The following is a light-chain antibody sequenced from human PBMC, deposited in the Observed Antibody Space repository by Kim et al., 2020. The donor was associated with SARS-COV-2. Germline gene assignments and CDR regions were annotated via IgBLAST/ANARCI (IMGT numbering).Light chain of an antibody. CDR3: SSYTSSSHVV. CDR1: SSDVGGYNY. Sequence: QSALTQPASVSGSPGQSITISCTGTSSDVGGYNYVSWYQQHPGKAPKLMIYDVSNRPSGVSNRFSGSKSGNTASLTISGLQAEDKADYYCSSYTSSSHVVFGGGTQLTVL. CDR2: DVS. J-gene: IGLJ2*01. V-gene: IGLV2-14*03.